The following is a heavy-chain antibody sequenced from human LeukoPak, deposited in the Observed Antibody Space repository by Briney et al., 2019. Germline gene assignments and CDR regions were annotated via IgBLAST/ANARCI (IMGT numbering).Heavy chain of an antibody. CDR2: IKQDESEK. CDR3: ARALDSSSSRYQAFEY. D-gene: IGHD2-2*01. CDR1: GFTFSSYS. V-gene: IGHV3-7*01. Sequence: PGGSLRLSRAASGFTFSSYSMSWVRQAPGKGLEWVANIKQDESEKYYVDSVKGRFTISRDNARNSLYLQMNSLRAEDTAVYYCARALDSSSSRYQAFEYWGQGTLVTVSS. J-gene: IGHJ4*02.